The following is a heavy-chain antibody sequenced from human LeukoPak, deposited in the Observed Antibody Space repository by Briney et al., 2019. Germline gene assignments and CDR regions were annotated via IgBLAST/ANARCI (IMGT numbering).Heavy chain of an antibody. V-gene: IGHV3-20*04. CDR2: ITNWNGGST. Sequence: GSLGLSCEASGFTFDDYGMSWVRQAAGKGLEWVSAITNWNGGSTGYAGSVRGRFTVSRDNAKNSLYLQMNSLRAEDTALYYCARCSRSSTDCYSAFDIWGQGTVVTVSS. CDR1: GFTFDDYG. J-gene: IGHJ3*02. CDR3: ARCSRSSTDCYSAFDI. D-gene: IGHD2-2*02.